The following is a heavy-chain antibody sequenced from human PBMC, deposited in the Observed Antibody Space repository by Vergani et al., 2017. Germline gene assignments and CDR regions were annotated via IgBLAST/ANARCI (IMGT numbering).Heavy chain of an antibody. Sequence: EVQLLQSEGAVVQPGGSLRLSCVASGFTFSSHTMSGVRQVHGRGLECVSSIKNTGDSTHYADSVKGRFTISRDNYKNTLYLQMKSQRVEDTAVYYCGSVSDNYKWGQGTLVTVSS. CDR2: IKNTGDST. D-gene: IGHD1-1*01. J-gene: IGHJ4*02. CDR3: GSVSDNYK. CDR1: GFTFSSHT. V-gene: IGHV3-23*01.